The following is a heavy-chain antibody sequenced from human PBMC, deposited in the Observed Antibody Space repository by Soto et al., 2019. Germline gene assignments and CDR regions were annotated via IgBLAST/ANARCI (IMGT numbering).Heavy chain of an antibody. CDR2: INAGNGNT. CDR1: GYTFTNYA. D-gene: IGHD5-12*01. V-gene: IGHV1-3*05. CDR3: ARDSGYYLPDY. Sequence: QVQLVQSGAEEKKPGASVKVSCKASGYTFTNYAMHWVRQAPGQRLEWMGWINAGNGNTKYSQNFQGRVTITRHTSASPAYLQLSSLRSEDTAVYYCARDSGYYLPDYWGQGTLVTVSS. J-gene: IGHJ4*02.